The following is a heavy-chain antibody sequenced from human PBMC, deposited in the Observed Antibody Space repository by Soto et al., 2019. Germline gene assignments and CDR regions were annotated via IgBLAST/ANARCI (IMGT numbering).Heavy chain of an antibody. V-gene: IGHV3-23*01. CDR3: VLWPTYYFDD. CDR2: ISGSGGST. J-gene: IGHJ4*02. CDR1: GFTFSSYA. D-gene: IGHD3-10*01. Sequence: EVQLLESGGGLVQPGGSLRLSCAASGFTFSSYAMSWVRQAPGKGLEWVSAISGSGGSTYYADSVKGRFTISRDNSKSTRYLQMNSLSAEDTGVYDCVLWPTYYFDDWGQRTLVTVSS.